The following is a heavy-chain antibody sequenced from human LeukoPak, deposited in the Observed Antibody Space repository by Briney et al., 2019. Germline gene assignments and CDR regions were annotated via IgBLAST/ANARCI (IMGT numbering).Heavy chain of an antibody. Sequence: GASVKVSCKASGGTFSSYAISWVRQAPGQGLEWMGGIIPIFGTANYAQKFQGRVTITADKSTSTAYMELSSLRSEDTAVYYCARDPGAWDLEGGNWFDPWGQGTLVTVSS. D-gene: IGHD1-26*01. CDR1: GGTFSSYA. CDR3: ARDPGAWDLEGGNWFDP. V-gene: IGHV1-69*06. J-gene: IGHJ5*02. CDR2: IIPIFGTA.